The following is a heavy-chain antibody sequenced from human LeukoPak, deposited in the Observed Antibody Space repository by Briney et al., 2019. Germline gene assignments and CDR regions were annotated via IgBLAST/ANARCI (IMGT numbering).Heavy chain of an antibody. V-gene: IGHV1-18*01. Sequence: ASVKVSCKASGYTFTNYGINWVRQAPGQGLEWMGWISGYDGDTNYAQNFQGRVTMTTDTSTSTAYMDLRSLRSDDTAVYYCAGVHTSYGGNSDYWGQGTLVTVSS. J-gene: IGHJ4*02. CDR2: ISGYDGDT. CDR1: GYTFTNYG. CDR3: AGVHTSYGGNSDY. D-gene: IGHD4-23*01.